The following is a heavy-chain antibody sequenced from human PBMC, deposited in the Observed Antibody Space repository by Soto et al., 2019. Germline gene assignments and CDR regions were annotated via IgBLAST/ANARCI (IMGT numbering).Heavy chain of an antibody. V-gene: IGHV3-30-3*01. Sequence: GGSLRLSCAASGFTFSSYAMHWVRQAPGKGLEWVAVISYDGSNKYYADSVKGRFTISRDNSKNTLYLQMNSLRAEDTAVYYCARDLGYCSGGSCYSFDYWGQGTLVTVSS. CDR1: GFTFSSYA. J-gene: IGHJ4*02. CDR2: ISYDGSNK. D-gene: IGHD2-15*01. CDR3: ARDLGYCSGGSCYSFDY.